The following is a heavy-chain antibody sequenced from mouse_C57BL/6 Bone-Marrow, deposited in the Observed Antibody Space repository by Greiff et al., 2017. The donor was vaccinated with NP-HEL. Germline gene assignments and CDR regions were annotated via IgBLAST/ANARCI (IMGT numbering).Heavy chain of an antibody. CDR3: AKLVTHYYAMDY. V-gene: IGHV2-5*01. CDR2: IWRGGST. J-gene: IGHJ4*01. Sequence: VQGVESGPGLVQPSQSLSITCTVSGFSLTSYGVHWVRQSPGKGLEWLGVIWRGGSTDYNAAFMSRLSITKDNSKSQVFFKMNSLQADDTAIYYCAKLVTHYYAMDYWGQGTSVTVSS. D-gene: IGHD2-3*01. CDR1: GFSLTSYG.